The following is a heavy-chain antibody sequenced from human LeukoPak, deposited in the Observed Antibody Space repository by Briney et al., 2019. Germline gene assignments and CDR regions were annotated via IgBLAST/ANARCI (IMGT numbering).Heavy chain of an antibody. CDR3: ANSPSYGSGGYYNG. CDR2: ISGSGGST. Sequence: PGGSLRLSCAASGFTFSSYAMSWVRQAPGKGLEWVSVISGSGGSTYSADPVKGRFTISRDNSKNTLYLQMNSLRAEDTAVYYCANSPSYGSGGYYNGWGQGTLVTVSS. J-gene: IGHJ4*02. V-gene: IGHV3-23*01. CDR1: GFTFSSYA. D-gene: IGHD3-10*01.